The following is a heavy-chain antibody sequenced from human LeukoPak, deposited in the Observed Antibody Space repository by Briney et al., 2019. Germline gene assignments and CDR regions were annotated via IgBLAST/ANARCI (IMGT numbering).Heavy chain of an antibody. Sequence: SVKVSCKASGGTFSSYAISWVRQAPGQGLEWMGGTIPIFGTANYAQKFQGRVTITTDESTSTAYMELSSLRSEDTAVYYCARGSSRRYYDSSGVLSVWGQGTLVTVSS. CDR3: ARGSSRRYYDSSGVLSV. CDR2: TIPIFGTA. D-gene: IGHD3-22*01. J-gene: IGHJ4*02. CDR1: GGTFSSYA. V-gene: IGHV1-69*05.